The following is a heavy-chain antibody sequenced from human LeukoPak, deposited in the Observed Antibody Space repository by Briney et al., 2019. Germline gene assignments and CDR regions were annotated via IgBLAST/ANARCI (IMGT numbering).Heavy chain of an antibody. D-gene: IGHD6-13*01. CDR2: ISYDGSNK. J-gene: IGHJ2*01. CDR1: GFTFSSYA. CDR3: ARAAYSSTWYSRYFDL. Sequence: GGSLRLSCAASGFTFSSYAMHWVRQAPGKGLEWVAVISYDGSNKYYADSVKGRFTISRDNSKNTLYLQTNSLRAGDTAVYYCARAAYSSTWYSRYFDLWGRGTLVTVSS. V-gene: IGHV3-30*04.